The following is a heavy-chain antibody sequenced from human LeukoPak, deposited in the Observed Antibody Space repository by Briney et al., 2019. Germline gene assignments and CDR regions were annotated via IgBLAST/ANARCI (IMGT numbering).Heavy chain of an antibody. CDR2: INPNSGGT. D-gene: IGHD3-16*01. V-gene: IGHV1-2*02. Sequence: EASVKVSCKTSGYSFTDYYMHWVRQAPGQGLEWMGWINPNSGGTSSAQKFQGRVTMTRDTSITTVYMEANWLTSDDTAMYYCARADRLHGGPYLIGPWGQGTLVTVSS. CDR1: GYSFTDYY. CDR3: ARADRLHGGPYLIGP. J-gene: IGHJ5*02.